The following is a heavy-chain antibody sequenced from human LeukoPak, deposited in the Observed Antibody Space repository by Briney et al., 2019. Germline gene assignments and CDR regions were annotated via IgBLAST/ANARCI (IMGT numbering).Heavy chain of an antibody. Sequence: GGSLRLSCAASGFTFSRYWMSWVRQAPGKGLEWVANIKQDGREKYYVDSVKGRFTISRDNAKNSLYLQMNSLRAEDTAVYYCARDWYCSGGSCYSNDAFDIWGQGTMVTVSS. CDR3: ARDWYCSGGSCYSNDAFDI. D-gene: IGHD2-15*01. V-gene: IGHV3-7*01. CDR2: IKQDGREK. J-gene: IGHJ3*02. CDR1: GFTFSRYW.